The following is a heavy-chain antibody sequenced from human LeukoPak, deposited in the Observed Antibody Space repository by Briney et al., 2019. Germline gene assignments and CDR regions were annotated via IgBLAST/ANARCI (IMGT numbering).Heavy chain of an antibody. Sequence: ASVKVSCKASGYTFTSYGISWVRQAPGQGLEWMGWISAYNGNTNYAQKLQGRVTMTTDTSTSTAYMELRSPRSDDTAVYHCARDYDSSGYFSGGYWGQGTLVTVSS. D-gene: IGHD3-22*01. V-gene: IGHV1-18*01. CDR3: ARDYDSSGYFSGGY. J-gene: IGHJ4*02. CDR2: ISAYNGNT. CDR1: GYTFTSYG.